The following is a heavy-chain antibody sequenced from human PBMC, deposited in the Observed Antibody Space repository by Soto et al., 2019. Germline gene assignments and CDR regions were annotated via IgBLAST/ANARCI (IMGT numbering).Heavy chain of an antibody. CDR2: ISYDGSNK. CDR3: ARDPRRGFGQQLVRPPDY. Sequence: GGSLRLSCAASGFTFSSYAMHWVRQAPGKGLEWVAVISYDGSNKYYADSVKGRFTISRDNSKNTLYLQMNSLRAEDTAVYYCARDPRRGFGQQLVRPPDYWGQGTLVTVSS. J-gene: IGHJ4*02. CDR1: GFTFSSYA. V-gene: IGHV3-30-3*01. D-gene: IGHD6-13*01.